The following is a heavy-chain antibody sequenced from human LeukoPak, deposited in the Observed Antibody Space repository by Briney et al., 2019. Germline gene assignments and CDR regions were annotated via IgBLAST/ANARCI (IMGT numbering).Heavy chain of an antibody. CDR3: ARDYDSSGYYGY. CDR2: INHSGST. J-gene: IGHJ4*02. D-gene: IGHD3-22*01. Sequence: SETLSLTCAVYGGSFSGYYWSWIRQPPGKGLEWIGEINHSGSTNYNPSLKSRVTISVDTSKNRFSLKLSSVTAADTAVYYCARDYDSSGYYGYWGQGTLVTVSS. V-gene: IGHV4-34*01. CDR1: GGSFSGYY.